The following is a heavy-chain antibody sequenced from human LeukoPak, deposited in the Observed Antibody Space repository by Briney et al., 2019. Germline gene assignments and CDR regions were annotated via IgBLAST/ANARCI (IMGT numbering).Heavy chain of an antibody. V-gene: IGHV3-21*01. CDR2: ISSSSSYI. J-gene: IGHJ4*02. D-gene: IGHD6-19*01. Sequence: GGSLRLSCAASGGTFSSYSMNWVRQAPGKGLEWVSSISSSSSYIYYADSVKGRFTISRDNAKNSLYLQMNSLRAEDTAVYYCARSDTVAGVDYWGQGTLVTVSS. CDR3: ARSDTVAGVDY. CDR1: GGTFSSYS.